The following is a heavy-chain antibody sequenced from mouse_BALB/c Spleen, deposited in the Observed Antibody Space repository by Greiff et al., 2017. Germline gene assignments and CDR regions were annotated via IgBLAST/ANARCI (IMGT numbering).Heavy chain of an antibody. CDR3: ARLRREANYYAMDY. CDR1: GFSLTSYG. J-gene: IGHJ4*01. D-gene: IGHD2-12*01. CDR2: IWSGGST. Sequence: QVQLKQSGPGLVQPSQSLSITCTVSGFSLTSYGVHWVRQSPGKGLEWLGVIWSGGSTDYNAAFISRLSISKDNSKSQVFFKMNSLQANDTAIYYCARLRREANYYAMDYRGQGTSVTVSS. V-gene: IGHV2-2*02.